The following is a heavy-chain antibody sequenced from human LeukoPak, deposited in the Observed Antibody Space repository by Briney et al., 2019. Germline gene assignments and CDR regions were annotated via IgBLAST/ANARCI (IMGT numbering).Heavy chain of an antibody. V-gene: IGHV3-48*03. CDR2: ISSSGSTM. CDR3: ARGFGMDV. CDR1: GFIVNNYE. Sequence: PGGSLRLSCAASGFIVNNYEVNWVRQAPGKGLEWVSYISSSGSTMYYADSVKGRFTTSRDNAKKLLYLQMDSLRAEDTGVYYCARGFGMDVWGQGTTVTVSS. J-gene: IGHJ6*02.